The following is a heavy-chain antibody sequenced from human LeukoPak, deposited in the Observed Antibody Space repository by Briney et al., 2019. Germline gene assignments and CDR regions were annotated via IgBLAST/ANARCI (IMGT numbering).Heavy chain of an antibody. D-gene: IGHD3-3*01. CDR3: ARAPPTYYDFWSGYFYMDV. J-gene: IGHJ6*03. V-gene: IGHV4-34*01. CDR1: GGSFSGYY. CDR2: INHSGST. Sequence: PSETLSLTCAVYGGSFSGYYWSWIRQPPGKGLEWIGEINHSGSTNYNPSLKSRVTISVDTSKNQFSLKLSSVTAADTAVYYCARAPPTYYDFWSGYFYMDVWGKGTTVTVSS.